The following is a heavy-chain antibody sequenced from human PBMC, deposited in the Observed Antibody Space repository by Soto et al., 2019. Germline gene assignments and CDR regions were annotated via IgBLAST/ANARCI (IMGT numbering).Heavy chain of an antibody. CDR1: GFTFSSFG. CDR3: TKQTLRFRLSGGDADYYGLDV. Sequence: QGQLVESGGGVVQTGRSLRLSCAASGFTFSSFGMHWVRQAPGKGLEWVAVMSYDGSKKYYVDSVKGRFTISRDNSKNTLYLQMNNLRPEDTAVYFCTKQTLRFRLSGGDADYYGLDVWGQGTTVIVYS. J-gene: IGHJ6*02. V-gene: IGHV3-30*18. D-gene: IGHD4-17*01. CDR2: MSYDGSKK.